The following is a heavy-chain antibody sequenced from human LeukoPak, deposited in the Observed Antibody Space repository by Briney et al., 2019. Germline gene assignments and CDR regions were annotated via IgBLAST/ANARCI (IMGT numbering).Heavy chain of an antibody. CDR2: IHYSGNT. Sequence: KSSETLSLTCAVSGGSSRSGDYFWSWIRQPPGKGLEWIGHIHYSGNTYYNPSLKGRVSISVDTSKNQFSLKLSSVTAADTAVYYCARENNDYGGKKAFDYWGQGTLVTVSS. J-gene: IGHJ4*02. V-gene: IGHV4-30-4*01. D-gene: IGHD4-23*01. CDR1: GGSSRSGDYF. CDR3: ARENNDYGGKKAFDY.